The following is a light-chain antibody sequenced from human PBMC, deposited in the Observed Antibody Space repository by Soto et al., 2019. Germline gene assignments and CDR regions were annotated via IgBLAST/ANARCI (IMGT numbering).Light chain of an antibody. V-gene: IGLV1-47*02. CDR2: SNS. Sequence: QSALAQPPSASGTPGQSVTISCSGSSSNIGTYFVYWYQQLPGTAPKLLIYSNSQRPSGVPDRFSGSKSGTSASLAISGLRSEDEADYYCAAWDGSLSSNVFGTGTKVTVL. J-gene: IGLJ1*01. CDR3: AAWDGSLSSNV. CDR1: SSNIGTYF.